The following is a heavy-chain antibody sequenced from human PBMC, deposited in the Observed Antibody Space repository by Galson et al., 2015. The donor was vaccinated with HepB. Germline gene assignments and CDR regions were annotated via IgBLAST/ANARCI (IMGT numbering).Heavy chain of an antibody. CDR3: ARHEIVVVTAAPRGVDY. CDR2: IYYSGST. CDR1: GDSISSGNYC. D-gene: IGHD2-2*01. V-gene: IGHV4-39*01. Sequence: ETLSLTCTVSGDSISSGNYCWGWIRQPPGKGLEWIGTIYYSGSTYYNPSLRSRVTISVDTSKNQFSLKLSSVTAADTAVYYCARHEIVVVTAAPRGVDYWGQGILVTVSS. J-gene: IGHJ4*02.